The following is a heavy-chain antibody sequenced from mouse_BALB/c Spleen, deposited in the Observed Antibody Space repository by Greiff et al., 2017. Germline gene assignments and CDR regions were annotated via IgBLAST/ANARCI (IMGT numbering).Heavy chain of an antibody. CDR2: IDPENGNT. Sequence: VQLQQSGAELVRPGALVKLSCKASGFNIKDYYMHWVKQRPEQGLEWIGWIDPENGNTIYDPKFQGKASITADTSSNTAYLQLSSLTSEDTAVYYCARGCGGLRRSYWYFDVWGAGTTVTVSS. D-gene: IGHD2-4*01. V-gene: IGHV14-1*02. CDR1: GFNIKDYY. CDR3: ARGCGGLRRSYWYFDV. J-gene: IGHJ1*01.